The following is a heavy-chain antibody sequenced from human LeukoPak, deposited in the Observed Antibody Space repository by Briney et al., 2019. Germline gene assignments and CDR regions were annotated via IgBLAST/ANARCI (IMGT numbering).Heavy chain of an antibody. CDR2: IYTSGST. CDR1: GGSISSGSYY. Sequence: SQTLSLTCTVSGGSISSGSYYWSWIRQPAGKGLEWIGRIYTSGSTNYNPSLKSRVTISVDTSKSQFSLKLSSVTAADTAVYYCARASVAGTGGYYFDYWGQGTLVTVSS. D-gene: IGHD6-19*01. CDR3: ARASVAGTGGYYFDY. V-gene: IGHV4-61*02. J-gene: IGHJ4*02.